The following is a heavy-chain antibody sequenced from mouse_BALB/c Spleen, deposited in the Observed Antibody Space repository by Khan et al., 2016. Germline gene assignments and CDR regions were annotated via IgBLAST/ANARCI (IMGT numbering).Heavy chain of an antibody. V-gene: IGHV5-4*02. D-gene: IGHD2-10*01. Sequence: EVELVESGGGLVKPGGSLKLSCAASGFTFSDFYMYWLRQTPEKRLEWVATISHGGRYTYSPDSVKGRFTISRDNATNNLYLQTTSLKYAEPAIYFCARAGNPYTFWFFDVWGAGTPVSVSS. CDR3: ARAGNPYTFWFFDV. J-gene: IGHJ1*01. CDR1: GFTFSDFY. CDR2: ISHGGRYT.